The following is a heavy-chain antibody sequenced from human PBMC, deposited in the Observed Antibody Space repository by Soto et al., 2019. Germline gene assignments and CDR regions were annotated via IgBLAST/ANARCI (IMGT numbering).Heavy chain of an antibody. CDR3: ARDMGKYSSGWYFDY. CDR1: GYTFTSYG. Sequence: ASVKVSCKASGYTFTSYGISWVRQAPGQGLEWMGWISAYNGNTNYAQKLQGRVTMTTDTPTSTAYMELRSLRSDDTAVYYCARDMGKYSSGWYFDYWGQGTLVTVSS. CDR2: ISAYNGNT. V-gene: IGHV1-18*04. D-gene: IGHD6-19*01. J-gene: IGHJ4*02.